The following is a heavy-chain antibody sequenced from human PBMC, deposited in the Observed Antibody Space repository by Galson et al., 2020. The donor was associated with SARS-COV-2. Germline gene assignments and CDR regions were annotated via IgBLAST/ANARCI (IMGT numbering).Heavy chain of an antibody. V-gene: IGHV4-59*01. CDR1: GGSISSYY. D-gene: IGHD5-12*01. Sequence: SETLSLTCTVSGGSISSYYWSWIRQPPGKGLEWIGYIYYRGSRNYGTSLKSRVTMSIDTSRHYFSLKLTSVTAADSAVYFCARWNAGYDLLDVWCQGTLCIVSS. J-gene: IGHJ4*02. CDR2: IYYRGSR. CDR3: ARWNAGYDLLDV.